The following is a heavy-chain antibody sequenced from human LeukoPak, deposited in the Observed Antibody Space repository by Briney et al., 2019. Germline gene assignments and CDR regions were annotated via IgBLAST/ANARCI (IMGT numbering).Heavy chain of an antibody. V-gene: IGHV1-69*05. CDR1: GGTFSSYA. CDR2: IIPIFGTA. CDR3: ARSSVATISSSY. D-gene: IGHD5-12*01. Sequence: ASAKVSCKASGGTFSSYAISWVRQAPGQGLEWMGRIIPIFGTANYAQKFQGRVTIATDESTSTAYMELSSLRSEDTAVYYCARSSVATISSSYWGQGTLVTVSS. J-gene: IGHJ4*02.